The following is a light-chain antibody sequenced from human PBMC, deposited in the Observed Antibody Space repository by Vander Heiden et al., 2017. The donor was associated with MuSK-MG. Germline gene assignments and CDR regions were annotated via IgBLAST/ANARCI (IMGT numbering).Light chain of an antibody. CDR1: TDGGES. CDR3: QVWDFSRDHWV. Sequence: SSVLTQPPSVSVAPGQTATISCGKPTDGGESVHWYQQNPGQAPILFFFEDSVRPSGIPERFSGSNSGDTATLAAYRVEAAEEADYYCQVWDFSRDHWVFGGGTKLTVL. J-gene: IGLJ3*02. V-gene: IGLV3-21*02. CDR2: EDS.